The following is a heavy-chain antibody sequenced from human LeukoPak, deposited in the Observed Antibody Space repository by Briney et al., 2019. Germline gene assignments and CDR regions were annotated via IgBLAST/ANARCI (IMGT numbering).Heavy chain of an antibody. CDR1: GGSISTSSYY. CDR2: IYYSGST. V-gene: IGHV4-39*01. J-gene: IGHJ4*02. D-gene: IGHD3-16*01. Sequence: SETLSLTCTVSGGSISTSSYYWGWVRQPPEKGLEWIGSIYYSGSTYYNPSLKSRVTISVDTSKNQFSLKLSSVTAADTAVYYCVKGGGYGLIDYWGQGTLVTVSS. CDR3: VKGGGYGLIDY.